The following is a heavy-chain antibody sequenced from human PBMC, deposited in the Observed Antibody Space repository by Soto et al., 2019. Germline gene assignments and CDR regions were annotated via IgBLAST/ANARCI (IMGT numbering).Heavy chain of an antibody. CDR3: ASRGRGYSSGWYDMAYYYYGMDV. Sequence: QVQLVQSGAEVKKPGSSVKVSCKASGGTFSSYAISWVRQAPGQGLEWMGGIIPIFGTANYAQKFQGRVTITADESTSTAYMELSSLRSEDTAVYYCASRGRGYSSGWYDMAYYYYGMDVWGQGTTVTVSS. D-gene: IGHD6-19*01. J-gene: IGHJ6*02. CDR1: GGTFSSYA. V-gene: IGHV1-69*12. CDR2: IIPIFGTA.